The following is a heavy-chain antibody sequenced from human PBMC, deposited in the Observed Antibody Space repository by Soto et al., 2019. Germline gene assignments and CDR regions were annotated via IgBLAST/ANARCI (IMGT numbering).Heavy chain of an antibody. CDR2: VKDGGHT. J-gene: IGHJ4*02. V-gene: IGHV4-34*01. D-gene: IGHD5-12*01. CDR1: GGSLSGYY. Sequence: QVQLQQWGAGLLKPSETLSLNCAVTGGSLSGYYWSWIRQPPGKGLEWIGEVKDGGHTNYSPSLRGGVSISSDTSNNQFSPRLNSVTAVDTGVYYCARGQEGVVATHWDQGSLVTVSS. CDR3: ARGQEGVVATH.